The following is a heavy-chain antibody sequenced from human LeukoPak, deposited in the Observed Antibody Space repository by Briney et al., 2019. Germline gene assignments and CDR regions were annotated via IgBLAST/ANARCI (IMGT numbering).Heavy chain of an antibody. CDR1: GYTFTSYY. Sequence: ASVKVSCKASGYTFTSYYMHWVRQAPGQGLEWMGIINPSGGSTSHAQKFQGRVTMTRDTSTSTVYMELSSLRSEDTAVYYCARGVGAMVRGPPDAFDIWGQGTMVTVSS. CDR3: ARGVGAMVRGPPDAFDI. V-gene: IGHV1-46*01. CDR2: INPSGGST. J-gene: IGHJ3*02. D-gene: IGHD3-10*01.